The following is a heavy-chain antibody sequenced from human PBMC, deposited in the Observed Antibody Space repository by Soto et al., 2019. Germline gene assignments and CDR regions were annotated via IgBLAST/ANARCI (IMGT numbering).Heavy chain of an antibody. D-gene: IGHD6-19*01. CDR2: ISGSGDSP. V-gene: IGHV3-23*01. CDR3: AKEGNSGFYYFDS. J-gene: IGHJ4*02. CDR1: GFTFSNYA. Sequence: QLLESGGGLVQPGGSLRLSCAASGFTFSNYAISWVRPAPGKGLEWVSIISGSGDSPYYADPVKGRFTISRDNSGNTLYLQVNSLRAGDSAKYYCAKEGNSGFYYFDSWGQGTLVTVPS.